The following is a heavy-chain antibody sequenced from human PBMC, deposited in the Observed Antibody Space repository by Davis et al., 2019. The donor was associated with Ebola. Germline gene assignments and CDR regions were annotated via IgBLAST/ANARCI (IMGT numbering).Heavy chain of an antibody. V-gene: IGHV1-46*01. Sequence: ASVQVSCKASGYTFTSYYMHWVRQAPGQGLEWMGIINPSGGSTSYAQKFQGRVTMTRDTSTSTVYMELSSLRSEDTAVYYCAKSHGDYDSSGYYYGGWFDPWGQGTLVTVSS. CDR1: GYTFTSYY. D-gene: IGHD3-22*01. CDR3: AKSHGDYDSSGYYYGGWFDP. CDR2: INPSGGST. J-gene: IGHJ5*02.